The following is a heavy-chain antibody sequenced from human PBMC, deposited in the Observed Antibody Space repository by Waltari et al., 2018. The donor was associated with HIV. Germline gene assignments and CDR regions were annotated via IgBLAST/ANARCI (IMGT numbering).Heavy chain of an antibody. V-gene: IGHV4-30-2*01. CDR2: IAHFGGT. CDR1: GGSLSSGGYS. D-gene: IGHD6-13*01. CDR3: AKVVRGRPTQQPPHWFDP. J-gene: IGHJ5*02. Sequence: QLQLQASGSGLVKPSQSLSLTCSDFGGSLSSGGYSWTWIRQPPGQGPEFNGYIAHFGGTYYAPSLNSRVSIARDRSKNQFSGKLRLVTAADTAVYYCAKVVRGRPTQQPPHWFDPWGQGILVSVSS.